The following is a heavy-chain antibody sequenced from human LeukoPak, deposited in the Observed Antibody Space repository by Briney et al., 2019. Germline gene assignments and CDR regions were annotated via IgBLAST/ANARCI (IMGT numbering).Heavy chain of an antibody. Sequence: GGSLRLSCAASGFTFSRSAMTWVRQGPGTGLEFVASIIYSGGATYYADSVKGRFTISRDNSKNTLYLQMNSLRAEDTALHYCAKDGLYYDGSEHVYYFDSWGQGTLVTVSS. CDR3: AKDGLYYDGSEHVYYFDS. CDR1: GFTFSRSA. D-gene: IGHD3-22*01. J-gene: IGHJ4*02. CDR2: IIYSGGAT. V-gene: IGHV3-23*01.